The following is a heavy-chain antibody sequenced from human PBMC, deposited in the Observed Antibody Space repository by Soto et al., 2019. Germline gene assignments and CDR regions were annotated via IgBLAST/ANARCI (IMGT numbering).Heavy chain of an antibody. J-gene: IGHJ6*04. CDR1: GFTFSSYS. D-gene: IGHD5-18*01. CDR3: ARGVAMALRYGMDV. Sequence: EVQLVESGGGLVKPGGSLRLSCAASGFTFSSYSMNWVRQAPGKGLEWVSSISSSSSYIYYADSVKGRFTISRDNAKNSLYLQMNSLRAEDTAVYYCARGVAMALRYGMDVWGKGTTVTVAS. V-gene: IGHV3-21*01. CDR2: ISSSSSYI.